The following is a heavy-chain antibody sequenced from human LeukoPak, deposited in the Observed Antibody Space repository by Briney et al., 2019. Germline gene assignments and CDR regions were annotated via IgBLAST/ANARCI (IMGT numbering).Heavy chain of an antibody. Sequence: PSETLSLTCTVSGYSISSGYYWGWIRQPPGKGLEWIGSIYHSGITYYNPSLKSRVTISVDTSKNQFSLRLTSVTAADTAVYYCARQTGSGLFILPGGQGTLVTVSS. CDR2: IYHSGIT. D-gene: IGHD3/OR15-3a*01. CDR3: ARQTGSGLFILP. J-gene: IGHJ4*02. V-gene: IGHV4-38-2*02. CDR1: GYSISSGYY.